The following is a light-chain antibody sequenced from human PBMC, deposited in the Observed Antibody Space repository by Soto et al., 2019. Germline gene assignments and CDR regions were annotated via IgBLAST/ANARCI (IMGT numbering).Light chain of an antibody. V-gene: IGLV2-14*01. CDR3: SSYTSTSIV. CDR1: SSDDGGYNY. CDR2: DVS. Sequence: QSVLTQPASVSGSPGQSITISCTGTSSDDGGYNYVSWYQRHPGKAPKLMIYDVSNRPSGVSNRFSGSKSGNTASLTISGLQAEDEADYHCSSYTSTSIVFGTGTKLTVL. J-gene: IGLJ1*01.